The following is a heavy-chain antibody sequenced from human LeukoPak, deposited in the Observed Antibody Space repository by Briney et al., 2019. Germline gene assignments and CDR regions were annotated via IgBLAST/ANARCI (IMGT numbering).Heavy chain of an antibody. CDR2: INPNSGGT. CDR3: ASIARSYYRNY. J-gene: IGHJ4*02. V-gene: IGHV1-2*02. CDR1: GGTFSSYA. Sequence: GASVKVSCKASGGTFSSYAISWVRQAPGQGLEWMGWINPNSGGTNYAQKFQGRVTMTRDTSISTAYMELSRLRSDDTAVYYCASIARSYYRNYWGQGTLVTVSS. D-gene: IGHD1-26*01.